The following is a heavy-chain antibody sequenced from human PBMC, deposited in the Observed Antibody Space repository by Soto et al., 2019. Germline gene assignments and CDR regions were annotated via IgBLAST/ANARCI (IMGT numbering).Heavy chain of an antibody. Sequence: ASVKVSCKASGGTFSSYTISWVRQAPGQGLEWMGRIIPILGIANYAQKFQGRVTITADKSTSTAYMELSSLRSEDTAVYYCARTYNGGGGYYYYYMDVWGKGTTVTVSS. D-gene: IGHD2-8*01. V-gene: IGHV1-69*02. CDR1: GGTFSSYT. CDR2: IIPILGIA. J-gene: IGHJ6*03. CDR3: ARTYNGGGGYYYYYMDV.